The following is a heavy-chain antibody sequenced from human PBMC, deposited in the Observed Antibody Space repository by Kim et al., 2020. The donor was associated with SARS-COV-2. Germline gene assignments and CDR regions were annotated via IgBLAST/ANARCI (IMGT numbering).Heavy chain of an antibody. J-gene: IGHJ4*02. CDR1: GGSISSYY. CDR3: ARGDYGDYVDY. V-gene: IGHV4-59*13. Sequence: SETLSLTCTVSGGSISSYYWSWIRQPPGKGLEWIGYIYYSGSTNYNPSLKSRVTISVDTSKNQFSLKLSSVTAADTAVYYCARGDYGDYVDYWGQGTLVTVSS. CDR2: IYYSGST. D-gene: IGHD4-17*01.